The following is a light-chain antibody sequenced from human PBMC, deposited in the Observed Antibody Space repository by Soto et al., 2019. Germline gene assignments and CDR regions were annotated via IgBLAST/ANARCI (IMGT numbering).Light chain of an antibody. CDR3: QHYNSYSAA. CDR2: KAS. V-gene: IGKV1-5*03. Sequence: DIQMTQSPSTPSGSVGDRVTITCRASQTISSWLAWYQQKPGKAPKLLIYKASTLKSGVPSRFSGSGSGTEFTLTISSLQPDDFATYYCQHYNSYSAAFGQGTKVDIK. CDR1: QTISSW. J-gene: IGKJ1*01.